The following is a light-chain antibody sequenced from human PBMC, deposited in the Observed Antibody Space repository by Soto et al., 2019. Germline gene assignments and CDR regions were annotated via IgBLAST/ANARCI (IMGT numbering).Light chain of an antibody. J-gene: IGKJ5*01. V-gene: IGKV3-11*01. CDR1: QSVSSK. CDR2: GAS. Sequence: EIVMTQSPATLSLSPGQRATLFCRASQSVSSKLAWYQQRPGQAPRLLIYGASNRATGIPDRFSGSGSGTDFTLTISRLEPEDFGVYYCQHRSIWPVSFGQGTRLEI. CDR3: QHRSIWPVS.